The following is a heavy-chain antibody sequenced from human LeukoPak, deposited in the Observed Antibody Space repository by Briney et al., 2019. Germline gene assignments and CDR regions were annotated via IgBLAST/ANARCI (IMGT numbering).Heavy chain of an antibody. V-gene: IGHV3-48*03. CDR1: RFTFISYE. Sequence: PGGALRLSLAGSRFTFISYERSWVRQAPAEGLEGVSFISSSGSTIYCAGSVKGGFTNSRDNAKNELSLQKNSLRADDMTVYYCARVLRVQWLIDYWGQGTLVTVSS. CDR2: ISSSGSTI. CDR3: ARVLRVQWLIDY. J-gene: IGHJ4*02. D-gene: IGHD6-19*01.